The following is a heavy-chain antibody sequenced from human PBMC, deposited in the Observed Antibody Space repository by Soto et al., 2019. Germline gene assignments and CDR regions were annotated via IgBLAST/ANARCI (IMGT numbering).Heavy chain of an antibody. V-gene: IGHV3-7*01. CDR2: IKQDGSEK. CDR3: ARKSEGYYYFYYMDV. CDR1: GFTFSSYW. J-gene: IGHJ6*03. Sequence: EVQLVESGGGLVQPGGSLRLSCAASGFTFSSYWMSWVRQAPGKGLEWVANIKQDGSEKYYVDSVKGRFTISRDNAKNALYLQMNRLIAEDTAVYYCARKSEGYYYFYYMDVWGKGTTVTVSS.